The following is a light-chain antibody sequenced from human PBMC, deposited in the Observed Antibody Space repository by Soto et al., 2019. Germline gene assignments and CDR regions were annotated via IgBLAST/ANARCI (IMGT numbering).Light chain of an antibody. Sequence: EIVLTQSPGTLSLSPGERGTLSCRASQNLGTLYLAWFQQKSGQAPRLLIYSASRRATGIPDRFSGSGSGTEFILTISGLEPEDSGIYHCHQHGGSPETFGQGTKVDIK. CDR2: SAS. J-gene: IGKJ1*01. CDR3: HQHGGSPET. V-gene: IGKV3-20*01. CDR1: QNLGTLY.